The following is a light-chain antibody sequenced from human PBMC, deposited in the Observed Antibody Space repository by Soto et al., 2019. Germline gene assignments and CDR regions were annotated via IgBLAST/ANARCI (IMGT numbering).Light chain of an antibody. V-gene: IGKV3-20*01. J-gene: IGKJ1*01. CDR2: GAS. Sequence: EFVLTQSPGTLSLSPGERATLSCRASQAVSNKYLTWYQQKPGQPPRLLTYGASSRATGVPDRFSGSGSGTDFTLTISRLEPEDFAMYYCQHYGASRWTFGQGTKVDIK. CDR3: QHYGASRWT. CDR1: QAVSNKY.